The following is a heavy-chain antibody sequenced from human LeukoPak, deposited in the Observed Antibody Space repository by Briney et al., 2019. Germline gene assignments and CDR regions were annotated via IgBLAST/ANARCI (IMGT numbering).Heavy chain of an antibody. J-gene: IGHJ4*02. V-gene: IGHV3-23*01. CDR3: ARLVSEGAYYFDY. CDR1: GFTFSKYA. D-gene: IGHD1-26*01. Sequence: GGSLRLSCAASGFTFSKYAMFWVRQAPGKGLEWVSGVSSDGGSTYYADSAKGRFTISRDNSKDALYLQLDSLRAGDTAVYYCARLVSEGAYYFDYWGQGTLVTVSS. CDR2: VSSDGGST.